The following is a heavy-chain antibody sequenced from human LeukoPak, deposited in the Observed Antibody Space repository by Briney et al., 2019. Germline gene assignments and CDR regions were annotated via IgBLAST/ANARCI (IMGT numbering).Heavy chain of an antibody. CDR3: ARLLYPPTSALEPLFDY. D-gene: IGHD2-2*02. V-gene: IGHV4-34*01. J-gene: IGHJ4*02. CDR1: GGSFSGYY. Sequence: SETLSLTCAVYGGSFSGYYWSWIRQPPGKGLEWIGEINHSGSTNYNPSLKSRVTMSVDTSKNQFSLKLTSVTAADTAVYYCARLLYPPTSALEPLFDYWGQGTLVTVSS. CDR2: INHSGST.